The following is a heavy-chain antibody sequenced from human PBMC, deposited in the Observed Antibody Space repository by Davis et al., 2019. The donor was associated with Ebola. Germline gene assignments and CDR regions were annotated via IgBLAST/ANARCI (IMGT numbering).Heavy chain of an antibody. CDR1: GFTFHDYT. D-gene: IGHD2-21*02. V-gene: IGHV3-9*01. CDR2: ISRNSNSI. Sequence: SLKISCAASGFTFHDYTMHWVRQAPGKGLEWVSGISRNSNSIDYADSVKGRFTISRDDSKNTVYLQMNSLTTEDTAIYFCARDSRGGGVTSKVLQHWGQGTLVTVSS. CDR3: ARDSRGGGVTSKVLQH. J-gene: IGHJ1*01.